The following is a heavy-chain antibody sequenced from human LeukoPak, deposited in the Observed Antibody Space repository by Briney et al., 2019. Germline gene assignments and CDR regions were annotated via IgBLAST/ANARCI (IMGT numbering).Heavy chain of an antibody. J-gene: IGHJ4*02. CDR1: GFTFSTYA. Sequence: GGSLRLSCAASGFTFSTYAMTWVRQAPGKRLEWVSSISGSGSSTYYTDSERGRFTISRDSSKNTLYLQMNSLRADDTAIYYCAARRSSKPGRYCFDFWGQGTLVTLSS. CDR2: ISGSGSST. V-gene: IGHV3-23*01. CDR3: AARRSSKPGRYCFDF. D-gene: IGHD6-6*01.